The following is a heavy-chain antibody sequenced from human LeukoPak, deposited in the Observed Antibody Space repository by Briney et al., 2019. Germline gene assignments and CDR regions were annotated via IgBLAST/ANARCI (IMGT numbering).Heavy chain of an antibody. J-gene: IGHJ4*02. Sequence: SVKVSCKASGGTFSSYAISWVRQAPGQGLEWMGGIIPIFGTANYAQKFQGRVTITADESTSTAYMELSSLRSEDTAVYYCAGVSGYGRLYFDYWGQGTLVTVSS. D-gene: IGHD5-12*01. V-gene: IGHV1-69*01. CDR3: AGVSGYGRLYFDY. CDR1: GGTFSSYA. CDR2: IIPIFGTA.